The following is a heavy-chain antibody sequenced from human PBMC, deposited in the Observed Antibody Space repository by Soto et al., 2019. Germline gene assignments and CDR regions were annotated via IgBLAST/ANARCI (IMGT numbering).Heavy chain of an antibody. CDR1: GFTFRNYG. Sequence: PGGSLRLSCAASGFTFRNYGMNWVRQAPGKGLEWVSYIGIGSSTKYYADSVKGRFTISRDNAKNSLYLQMNSLRAEDTAVYYCASDQLYYNDISGRPLNAFDVWGQGTMVTVSS. V-gene: IGHV3-48*01. CDR2: IGIGSSTK. D-gene: IGHD3-22*01. J-gene: IGHJ3*01. CDR3: ASDQLYYNDISGRPLNAFDV.